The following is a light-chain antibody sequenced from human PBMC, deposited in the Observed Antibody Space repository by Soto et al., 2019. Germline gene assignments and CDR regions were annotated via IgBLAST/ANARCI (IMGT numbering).Light chain of an antibody. Sequence: DIQMTQSPSSLSASVGVRVTITCRASQSISSYLNWYQQKPGKAPKLLLFATSSLQSGVPSRFSGSGSGTDFTLTISSLQPEDFATYYCQQSYSTLFTFGPGTKVDIK. CDR2: ATS. CDR3: QQSYSTLFT. CDR1: QSISSY. V-gene: IGKV1-39*01. J-gene: IGKJ3*01.